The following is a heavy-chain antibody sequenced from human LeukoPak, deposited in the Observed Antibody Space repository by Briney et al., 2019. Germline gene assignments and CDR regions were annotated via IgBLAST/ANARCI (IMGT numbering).Heavy chain of an antibody. CDR1: GFTFSNYN. CDR2: ISSTSSYI. J-gene: IGHJ4*02. Sequence: GGSLRLSCAASGFTFSNYNFYWVRQAPGKGLEWVSSISSTSSYIYYADSVKGRFTISRDNAKNSLYLQMNSLRAEDTAVYYCASGPWIQPFDYWGQGTLVTVSS. D-gene: IGHD5-18*01. CDR3: ASGPWIQPFDY. V-gene: IGHV3-21*06.